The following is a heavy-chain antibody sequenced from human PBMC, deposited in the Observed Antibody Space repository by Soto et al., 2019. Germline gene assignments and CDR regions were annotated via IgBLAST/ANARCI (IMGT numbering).Heavy chain of an antibody. J-gene: IGHJ5*01. Sequence: EVHLLESGGGLVQPGGSLRLSCTASGFTFSSYAMTWVRQAPGRGLEGVSGITASGGRTFYADSVKGRFTISRDNSGSTLYLQMNSLRAEDTAVYYCAKDTRYADYVRWFDSWSQGTLVTVSS. CDR1: GFTFSSYA. V-gene: IGHV3-23*01. D-gene: IGHD4-17*01. CDR3: AKDTRYADYVRWFDS. CDR2: ITASGGRT.